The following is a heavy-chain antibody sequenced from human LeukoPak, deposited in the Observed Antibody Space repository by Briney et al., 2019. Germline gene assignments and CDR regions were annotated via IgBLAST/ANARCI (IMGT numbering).Heavy chain of an antibody. CDR3: AKDISSSTIETFDP. Sequence: PGRSLRLSCAASGFTFDDYAMHWVRHAPGKGLEWVSGISWNSGSIGYADSVKGRFTISRDNAKNSLYLQMNSLRAEDTALYYCAKDISSSTIETFDPWGQGTLVTVSS. CDR1: GFTFDDYA. J-gene: IGHJ5*02. CDR2: ISWNSGSI. D-gene: IGHD2-2*01. V-gene: IGHV3-9*01.